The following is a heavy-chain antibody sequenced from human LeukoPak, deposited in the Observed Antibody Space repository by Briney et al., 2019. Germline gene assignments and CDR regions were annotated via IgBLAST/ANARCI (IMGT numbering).Heavy chain of an antibody. CDR2: ISSSGSGGNT. CDR3: AKDTTPYDRYYFDY. J-gene: IGHJ4*02. Sequence: GGSLRLSCVASGFTFSSYAMSWARQAPGKGLEWVSGISSSGSGGNTYYADSVKGRFTISRDNSKNTLYLQMNSLRAEDTAVYYCAKDTTPYDRYYFDYWGQGTLVTVSS. CDR1: GFTFSSYA. D-gene: IGHD2-15*01. V-gene: IGHV3-23*01.